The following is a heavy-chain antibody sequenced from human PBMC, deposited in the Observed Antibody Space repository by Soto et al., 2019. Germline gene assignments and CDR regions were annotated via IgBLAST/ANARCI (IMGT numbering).Heavy chain of an antibody. D-gene: IGHD3-22*01. CDR1: GFTFSSYA. CDR2: ISGSGGST. J-gene: IGHJ5*02. V-gene: IGHV3-23*01. Sequence: EVQLLESGGGLVQPGGSLRLSCAASGFTFSSYAMSWVRQAPGKGLEWVSSISGSGGSTYYADSVKGRFTISRDNXKTTLSLQMNSLRGEDTAVYYCARTYSYDRGGYYLWGQGTLVTVSS. CDR3: ARTYSYDRGGYYL.